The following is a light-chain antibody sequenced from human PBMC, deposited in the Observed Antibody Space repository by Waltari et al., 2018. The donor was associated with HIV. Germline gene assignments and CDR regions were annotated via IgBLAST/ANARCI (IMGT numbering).Light chain of an antibody. CDR2: EVI. V-gene: IGLV2-11*01. J-gene: IGLJ3*02. Sequence: QSALTQPRSVSGSPGQSVTIPRTGTRRAVGGSDSVSLYLQHPAKVPNLIIYEVIQRPSGVPDRCAGYKSVNTASLTISGLQTEDEADYFCCSYAGTYTYVLFGGGTKLTVL. CDR1: RRAVGGSDS. CDR3: CSYAGTYTYVL.